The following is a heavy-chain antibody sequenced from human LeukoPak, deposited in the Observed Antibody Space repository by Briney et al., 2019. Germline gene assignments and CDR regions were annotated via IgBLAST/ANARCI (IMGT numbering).Heavy chain of an antibody. J-gene: IGHJ4*02. V-gene: IGHV3-21*01. Sequence: GGSLRLSCAASGFTFSSYSMNWVRQAPGKGLEWVSSVTSSSSYIYYTDSVKGRFTISRDNAKNSLYLQMNSLRAEDTAVYYCARDRGYYDFWSGLDYWGQGTLVTVSS. CDR1: GFTFSSYS. D-gene: IGHD3-3*01. CDR2: VTSSSSYI. CDR3: ARDRGYYDFWSGLDY.